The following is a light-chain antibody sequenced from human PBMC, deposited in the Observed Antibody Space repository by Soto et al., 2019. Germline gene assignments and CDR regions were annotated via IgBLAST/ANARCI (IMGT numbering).Light chain of an antibody. CDR2: DAS. V-gene: IGKV3-11*01. J-gene: IGKJ4*01. CDR3: QQRYSWPLT. CDR1: QSINIY. Sequence: EIVLTQSPAALSLSPGGRATLSCRVSQSINIYLAWYQQKLGQAPRLLIYDASIRATGIPARFSGSGSGTDXTXTIXSLXXXDFGVYYCQQRYSWPLTFGGGTKVEIK.